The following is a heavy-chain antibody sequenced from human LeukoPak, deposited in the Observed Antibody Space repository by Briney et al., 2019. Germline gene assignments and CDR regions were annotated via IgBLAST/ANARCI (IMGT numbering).Heavy chain of an antibody. D-gene: IGHD1-26*01. J-gene: IGHJ4*02. Sequence: GRSLTLPCPASGFTLDDYAMHWPRHAPGKGLEGVSGFSWNSGSILYAHSVKGRSNISRDNAKNSLYLQMNSLRGEDTALYYCAKDDGVWEPTYYFDYWGQGTVVSVSS. CDR1: GFTLDDYA. CDR3: AKDDGVWEPTYYFDY. V-gene: IGHV3-9*01. CDR2: FSWNSGSI.